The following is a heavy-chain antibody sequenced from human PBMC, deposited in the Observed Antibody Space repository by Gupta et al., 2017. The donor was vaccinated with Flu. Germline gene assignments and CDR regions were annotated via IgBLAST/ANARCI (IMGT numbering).Heavy chain of an antibody. V-gene: IGHV3-21*01. CDR2: ISSSRSYT. CDR3: VRERGIAVAGNYFDY. CDR1: GFTFSSYS. Sequence: EVQLVESGGGLVKPGGSLRLSCAASGFTFSSYSMNWVRQAPGKGLEWVSSISSSRSYTYYADSVKGRFTISRDNAKNSLYLQMNSLRAEDTAVYDCVRERGIAVAGNYFDYWGQGTLVTVSS. D-gene: IGHD6-19*01. J-gene: IGHJ4*02.